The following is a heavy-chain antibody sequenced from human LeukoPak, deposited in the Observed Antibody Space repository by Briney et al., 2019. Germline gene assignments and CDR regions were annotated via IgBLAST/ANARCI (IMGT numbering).Heavy chain of an antibody. V-gene: IGHV4-61*02. Sequence: PSQTLSLTCTVSGGSISSGSYYWSCIRQPAGKGLEWIGRIYTSGSTNYNPSLKSRVTISVDTSKNQFSLKLSSVTAADTAVYYCARERRQDYDFWSGYYYYGMDVWGQGTTVTVSS. CDR2: IYTSGST. CDR3: ARERRQDYDFWSGYYYYGMDV. J-gene: IGHJ6*02. CDR1: GGSISSGSYY. D-gene: IGHD3-3*01.